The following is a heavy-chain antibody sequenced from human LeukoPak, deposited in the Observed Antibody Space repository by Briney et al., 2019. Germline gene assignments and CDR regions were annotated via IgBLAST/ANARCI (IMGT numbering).Heavy chain of an antibody. CDR1: GYSISSGYY. D-gene: IGHD3-10*01. Sequence: SETLSLTCTVSGYSISSGYYWGWIRQPPGKGLEWIGYIYYSGSTNYNPSLKSRVTISVDTSKNQFSLKLSSVTAADTAVYYCARVLNGSGSYYNRPTETAFDPWGQGTLVTVSS. V-gene: IGHV4-61*01. CDR3: ARVLNGSGSYYNRPTETAFDP. J-gene: IGHJ5*02. CDR2: IYYSGST.